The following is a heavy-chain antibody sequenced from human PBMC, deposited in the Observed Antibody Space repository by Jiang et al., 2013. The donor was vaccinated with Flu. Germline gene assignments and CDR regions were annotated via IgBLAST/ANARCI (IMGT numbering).Heavy chain of an antibody. CDR2: ISSSGSYT. J-gene: IGHJ4*02. Sequence: LLESGGGLVKPGGSLRLSCATSGFTFSDYYMNWIRQAPGKGLEWLSYISSSGSYTNYADSVKGRFTISRDNAKNSLYLLMNGLRAEDTAVYYCARRYCSGGSCYPMTFDYWGQGTLVTVSS. D-gene: IGHD2-15*01. CDR1: GFTFSDYY. CDR3: ARRYCSGGSCYPMTFDY. V-gene: IGHV3-11*03.